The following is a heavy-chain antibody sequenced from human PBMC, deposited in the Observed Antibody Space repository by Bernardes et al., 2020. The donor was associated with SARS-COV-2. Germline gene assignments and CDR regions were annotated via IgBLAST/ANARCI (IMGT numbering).Heavy chain of an antibody. CDR2: ISRSSSTI. V-gene: IGHV3-48*02. J-gene: IGHJ6*02. CDR3: ARGGYYYDSSGYYVVLGMDV. D-gene: IGHD3-22*01. CDR1: GFTFSTYS. Sequence: GGSLRLSCAASGFTFSTYSMNWVRQAPGKGLEWVSYISRSSSTIYYADSVKGRFSISRDNAKNSLFLQMNSLRDEDTAVYFCARGGYYYDSSGYYVVLGMDVWGQGTTVTVSS.